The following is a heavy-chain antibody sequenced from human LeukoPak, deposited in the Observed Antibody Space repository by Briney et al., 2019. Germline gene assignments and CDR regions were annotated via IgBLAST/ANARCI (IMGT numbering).Heavy chain of an antibody. D-gene: IGHD5-24*01. J-gene: IGHJ4*02. Sequence: PSETLSLTCTVSGGSICSGSYYWSWIRQPAGRGLEWIGRIYASGTTNYNPSLKSRVTMSVDTSKDQFSLKLSSVTAADTAMYYCAREERWLQSLAYWGQGTLVTVSS. CDR2: IYASGTT. CDR1: GGSICSGSYY. V-gene: IGHV4-61*02. CDR3: AREERWLQSLAY.